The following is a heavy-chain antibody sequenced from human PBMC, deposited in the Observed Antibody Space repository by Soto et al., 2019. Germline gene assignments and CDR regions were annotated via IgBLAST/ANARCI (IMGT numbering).Heavy chain of an antibody. CDR2: ISYDGSNK. CDR1: GFTFSSYA. V-gene: IGHV3-30-3*01. Sequence: GGSLRLSCAVSGFTFSSYAMHWVRQAPGKGLEWVAVISYDGSNKYYADSVKGRFTISRDNSKNTLYLQMNSLRAEDTAVYYCARDRSSGWRLRYYFDYWGQGTLVTVSS. D-gene: IGHD6-19*01. CDR3: ARDRSSGWRLRYYFDY. J-gene: IGHJ4*02.